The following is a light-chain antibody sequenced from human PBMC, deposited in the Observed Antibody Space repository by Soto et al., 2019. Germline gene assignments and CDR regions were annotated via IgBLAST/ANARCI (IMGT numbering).Light chain of an antibody. J-gene: IGLJ1*01. CDR2: DVS. Sequence: QSVLTQPASVSGSPGQSITISCTGTSSDVGGYNYVSWYQQHPGKAPKLMIYDVSNRPSGVSNRFSGSKSCNTASLTISGIQAEDEADYYCSSYTSSFTHGYVFGTGTKLTGL. CDR3: SSYTSSFTHGYV. CDR1: SSDVGGYNY. V-gene: IGLV2-14*01.